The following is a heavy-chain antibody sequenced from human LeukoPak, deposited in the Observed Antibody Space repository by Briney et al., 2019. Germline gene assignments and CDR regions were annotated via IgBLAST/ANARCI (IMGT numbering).Heavy chain of an antibody. D-gene: IGHD6-19*01. V-gene: IGHV3-7*05. J-gene: IGHJ4*02. CDR2: IKEDGSRN. CDR3: ARQLSGWYDADPY. CDR1: GFTFSSNW. Sequence: GGSLGLSCAASGFTFSSNWMSWVRQAPGKGLEWVANIKEDGSRNHYVDSVKGRFTISRDNAKNSLYLQMSSLRAEDTAVYYCARQLSGWYDADPYWGQGTLVTVSS.